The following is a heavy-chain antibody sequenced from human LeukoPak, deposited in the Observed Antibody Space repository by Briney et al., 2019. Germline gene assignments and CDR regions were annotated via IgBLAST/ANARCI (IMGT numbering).Heavy chain of an antibody. J-gene: IGHJ5*02. CDR3: ARSDGYGYNWFDP. CDR1: GGTFSTYT. CDR2: IIPILDIA. Sequence: SVKVSCKTSGGTFSTYTISWVRQAPGQGLEWMGRIIPILDIANYAQKFQGRVTITADKSTSTAYMELSSLRSEDTAMYYCARSDGYGYNWFDPWGQGTLVTVSS. D-gene: IGHD5-18*01. V-gene: IGHV1-69*02.